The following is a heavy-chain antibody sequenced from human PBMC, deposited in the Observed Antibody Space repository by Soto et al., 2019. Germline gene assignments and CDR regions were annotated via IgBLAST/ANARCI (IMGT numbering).Heavy chain of an antibody. CDR1: EFTFSRYA. V-gene: IGHV3-30-3*01. D-gene: IGHD3-22*01. CDR3: ARGSDRNYFDY. J-gene: IGHJ4*02. CDR2: LSYDGSNK. Sequence: LRLSFTASEFTFSRYAMHWVRQAPGKGLEWVAVLSYDGSNKYYADSVKGRFTISRDNSKNTLYLQMNSLRGEDTALYYCARGSDRNYFDYWGQGTLVTVSS.